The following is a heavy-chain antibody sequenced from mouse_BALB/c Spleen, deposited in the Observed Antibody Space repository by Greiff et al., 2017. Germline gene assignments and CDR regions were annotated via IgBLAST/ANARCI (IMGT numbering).Heavy chain of an antibody. CDR2: ILPGSGST. CDR3: ARQGYDYDAAY. V-gene: IGHV1-9*01. J-gene: IGHJ3*01. Sequence: QVQLQQSGAELMKPGASVKISCKATGYTFSSYCIEWVKQRPGHGLEWIGEILPGSGSTNYNEKFKGKATFTADTSSNTAYMQLSSLTSEDSAVYYCARQGYDYDAAYWGQGTLVTVSA. CDR1: GYTFSSYC. D-gene: IGHD2-4*01.